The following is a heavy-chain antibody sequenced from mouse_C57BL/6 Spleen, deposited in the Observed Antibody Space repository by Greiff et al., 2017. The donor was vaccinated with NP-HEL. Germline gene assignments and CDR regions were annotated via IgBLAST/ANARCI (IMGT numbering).Heavy chain of an antibody. CDR3: ARDRGDGYWYFDV. Sequence: VQLKESGPGLVKPSQSLSLTCSVTGYSITSGYYWNWIRQFPGNKLEWMGYISYDGSNNYNPSLKNRISITRDTSKNQFFLKLNSVTTEDTATYYCARDRGDGYWYFDVWGTGTTVTVSS. CDR2: ISYDGSN. D-gene: IGHD2-3*01. CDR1: GYSITSGYY. J-gene: IGHJ1*03. V-gene: IGHV3-6*01.